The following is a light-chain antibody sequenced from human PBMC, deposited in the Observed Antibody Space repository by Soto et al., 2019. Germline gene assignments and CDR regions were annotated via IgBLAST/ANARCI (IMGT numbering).Light chain of an antibody. CDR2: DTS. V-gene: IGKV3-15*01. CDR1: QGIGDT. Sequence: EVVMTQSPATLSVSPGEGVTLSYRASQGIGDTLAWYQHKPGQTPRLLIYDTSTWATGVPVRFSGSRAGPEVNLTIIRLQTEYFAIYYCHPCRNWALTFCGGTKVVSK. CDR3: HPCRNWALT. J-gene: IGKJ4*01.